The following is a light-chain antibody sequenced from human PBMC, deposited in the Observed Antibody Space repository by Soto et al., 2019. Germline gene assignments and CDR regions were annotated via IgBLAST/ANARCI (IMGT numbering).Light chain of an antibody. CDR3: KEIFSPLYP. V-gene: IGKV1-39*01. CDR2: TAS. J-gene: IGKJ2*01. CDR1: QTIHDY. Sequence: DIQLTQPPSSRSGSVGDRVAITCRASQTIHDYLSWYQQIPGKSHKLFIYTASHLRSGVPSRFSGGGYGTDFTLTITSLPSEAAVTYYCKEIFSPLYPFGQETNLDI.